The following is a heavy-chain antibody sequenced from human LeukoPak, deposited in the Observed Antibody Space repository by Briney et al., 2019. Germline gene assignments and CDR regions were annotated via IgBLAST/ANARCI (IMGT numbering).Heavy chain of an antibody. CDR1: GFTFSSYG. CDR3: ARVRGYSGYDSWVRYFDY. CDR2: IRYDGSNK. Sequence: GGSLRLSCAASGFTFSSYGMHWVRQAPGKGLEWVAFIRYDGSNKYYADSVKGRFTISRDNSKNSLYLQMNSLRAEDTAVYYCARVRGYSGYDSWVRYFDYWGQGTLVTVSS. V-gene: IGHV3-30*02. D-gene: IGHD5-12*01. J-gene: IGHJ4*02.